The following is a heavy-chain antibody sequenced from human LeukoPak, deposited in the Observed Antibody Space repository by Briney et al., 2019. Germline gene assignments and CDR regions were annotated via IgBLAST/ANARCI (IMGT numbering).Heavy chain of an antibody. Sequence: GGSLRLSCAASGFTFSSYAMSWVRQAPGKGLEWVSAISGSGGSTYYADSVKGRFTISRDSSKNTLYLQMNSLRAEDTVVYYCAKDGSSWYLYAFDIWGQGTMVTVSS. J-gene: IGHJ3*02. CDR1: GFTFSSYA. CDR3: AKDGSSWYLYAFDI. D-gene: IGHD6-13*01. CDR2: ISGSGGST. V-gene: IGHV3-23*01.